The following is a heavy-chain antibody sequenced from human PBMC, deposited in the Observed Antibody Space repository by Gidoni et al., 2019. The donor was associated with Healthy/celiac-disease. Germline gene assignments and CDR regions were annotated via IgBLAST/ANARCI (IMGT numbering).Heavy chain of an antibody. CDR3: ATSILYSSSWYLIDY. CDR1: GGSISSYY. D-gene: IGHD6-13*01. V-gene: IGHV4-59*08. J-gene: IGHJ4*02. CDR2: IYYSGST. Sequence: QVQLQESGPGLVKPSETLSLTCTVSGGSISSYYWSWSRQPPGKGLEWIGYIYYSGSTNYNPSLKSRVTISVDTSKNQFSLKLSSVTAADTAVYYCATSILYSSSWYLIDYWGQGTLVTVSS.